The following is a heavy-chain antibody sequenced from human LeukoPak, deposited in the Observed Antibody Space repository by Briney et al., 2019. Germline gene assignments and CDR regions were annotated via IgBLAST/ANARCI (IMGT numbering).Heavy chain of an antibody. D-gene: IGHD4-11*01. J-gene: IGHJ4*02. CDR3: ARGDYSTLYYFDY. CDR1: GFTFSSYA. V-gene: IGHV3-64*01. Sequence: GGSLRLSCAASGFTFSSYAMHWVRQAPGKGLEYVSAISSNGGSTYYANSVKGRFTISRDNSKNTLYLQMGSLRAEDMAVYYCARGDYSTLYYFDYWGQGALVTVSS. CDR2: ISSNGGST.